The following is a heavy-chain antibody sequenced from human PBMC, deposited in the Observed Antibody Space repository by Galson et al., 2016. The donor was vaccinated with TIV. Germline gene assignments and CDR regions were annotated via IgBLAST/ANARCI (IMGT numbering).Heavy chain of an antibody. D-gene: IGHD6-6*01. Sequence: LSLTCAVYDGPRTGYYWSWIRPTPGKGLAWIGEINHRGYTKYNPSPESRVTISLDTSSNHFSLQLTSMTAADPALYFCARGRLVPRRRDYYYPMSVWGQGTTVTVSS. CDR2: INHRGYT. CDR3: ARGRLVPRRRDYYYPMSV. J-gene: IGHJ6*02. CDR1: DGPRTGYY. V-gene: IGHV4-34*01.